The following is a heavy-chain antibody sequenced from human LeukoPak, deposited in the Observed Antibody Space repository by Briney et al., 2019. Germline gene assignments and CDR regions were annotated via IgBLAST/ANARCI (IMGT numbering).Heavy chain of an antibody. CDR3: ARHRARYCSGTSCFGYYYYGMDV. D-gene: IGHD2-2*01. CDR1: GGSISSSSYY. J-gene: IGHJ6*02. Sequence: SETLSLTCTVSGGSISSSSYYWGWIRQPPGRGLEWIGSIYYSGSTYYNPSLKSRVTISVDTSKNHFSLRLSSVTAAHTAVYYCARHRARYCSGTSCFGYYYYGMDVWGQGTTVTVSS. CDR2: IYYSGST. V-gene: IGHV4-39*01.